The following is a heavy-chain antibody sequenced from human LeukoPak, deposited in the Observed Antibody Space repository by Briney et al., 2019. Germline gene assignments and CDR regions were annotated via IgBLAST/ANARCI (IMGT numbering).Heavy chain of an antibody. J-gene: IGHJ3*02. CDR1: GYTFTGYY. CDR2: INPNSGGT. D-gene: IGHD6-13*01. V-gene: IGHV1-2*02. Sequence: ASVKVSCKASGYTFTGYYMHWVRQAPGQGLEWMGWINPNSGGTNYAQKFQGRVTMTRDTSISTAYMELSRLRSDDTAVYYCAREELIAAAAKPEYDAFDIWGQGTMVTVSS. CDR3: AREELIAAAAKPEYDAFDI.